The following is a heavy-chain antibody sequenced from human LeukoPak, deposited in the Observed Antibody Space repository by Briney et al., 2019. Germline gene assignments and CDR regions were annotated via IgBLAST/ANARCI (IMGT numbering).Heavy chain of an antibody. J-gene: IGHJ5*02. CDR3: ARHRYFFGAGSYEVDWFDP. Sequence: PSETLSLTCTVSGGSISSNSHYWGWLPPPPGMGLEWIGSIYYNGRTNYYPSLNSRVTISADTSNNQFSLKPTYVTAADTAVYYCARHRYFFGAGSYEVDWFDPWGQGTLATVSS. D-gene: IGHD3-10*01. CDR2: IYYNGRT. V-gene: IGHV4-39*01. CDR1: GGSISSNSHY.